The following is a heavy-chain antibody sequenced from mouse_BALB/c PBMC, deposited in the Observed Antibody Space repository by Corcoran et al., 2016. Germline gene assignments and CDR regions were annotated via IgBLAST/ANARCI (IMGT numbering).Heavy chain of an antibody. CDR3: ARDGNYAMDY. CDR2: ISYDGSN. Sequence: DVQLQEAGPGLVKPSQSLSLNCSVTGYSITSGYYWNWIRQFPGNKLEWMGYISYDGSNNYKPSLKNRISITRDTSKNQFFLKLNSVTTEDTATYYCARDGNYAMDYWGQGTSVTVSS. V-gene: IGHV3-6*02. CDR1: GYSITSGYY. D-gene: IGHD1-1*02. J-gene: IGHJ4*01.